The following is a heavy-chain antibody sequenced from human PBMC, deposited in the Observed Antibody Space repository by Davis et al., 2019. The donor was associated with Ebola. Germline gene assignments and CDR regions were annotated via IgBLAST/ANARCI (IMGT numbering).Heavy chain of an antibody. CDR1: GFTFTNYA. V-gene: IGHV3-23*01. J-gene: IGHJ4*02. CDR3: ATCGFCVSSSGIDY. CDR2: ISGAGYNT. Sequence: GESLKISCEASGFTFTNYAMSWVRQGPGQGLEWVAGISGAGYNTYHVDSVKGRFTISRDNSKNTPYLQMNSLSADDTAVYYCATCGFCVSSSGIDYRGQGTLVTVSS. D-gene: IGHD6-19*01.